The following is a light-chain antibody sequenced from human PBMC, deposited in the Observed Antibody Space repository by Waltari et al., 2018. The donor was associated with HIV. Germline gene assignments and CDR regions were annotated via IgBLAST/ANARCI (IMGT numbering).Light chain of an antibody. Sequence: DIQMTQSPSTLCTSVGDRVTITCQASQDISNYLNWYQQKAGKAPKLLIYDASNLETGVPSRFSGSGSGTDFTFTISSLQPEDIVTYYCQQYDNLPYTFGQGTKLEIK. V-gene: IGKV1-33*01. J-gene: IGKJ2*01. CDR3: QQYDNLPYT. CDR1: QDISNY. CDR2: DAS.